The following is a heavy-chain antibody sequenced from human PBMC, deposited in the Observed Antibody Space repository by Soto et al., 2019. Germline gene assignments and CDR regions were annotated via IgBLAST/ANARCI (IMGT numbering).Heavy chain of an antibody. Sequence: QVQLVQSGAEVKKPGSSVKVSCKTSGGTFSNYAFIWVRQAPGQGLEWTGGIIPIFDTAKYSQRFLDRVTITADKSTSTVYTALRSLTAEDTAVYYCARASNYYGSGWISHFDLWGQVTQVTVTS. CDR3: ARASNYYGSGWISHFDL. D-gene: IGHD3-10*01. J-gene: IGHJ4*02. CDR2: IIPIFDTA. V-gene: IGHV1-69*06. CDR1: GGTFSNYA.